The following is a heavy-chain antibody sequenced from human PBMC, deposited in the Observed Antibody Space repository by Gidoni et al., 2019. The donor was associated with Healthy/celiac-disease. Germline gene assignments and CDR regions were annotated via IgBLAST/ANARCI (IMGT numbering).Heavy chain of an antibody. CDR3: AREGIRYDYVWGRYPGAFDI. D-gene: IGHD3-16*01. CDR1: GGSFSGYY. CDR2: INHSGST. Sequence: QVQLQPWGAGLLKPSETLSLTCAVYGGSFSGYYWTWIRQPPGKGLEWIGEINHSGSTNYNPSLKSRVTISVDTSKNQFSLKLSSVTAADTAVYYCAREGIRYDYVWGRYPGAFDIWGQGTMVTVSS. J-gene: IGHJ3*02. V-gene: IGHV4-34*01.